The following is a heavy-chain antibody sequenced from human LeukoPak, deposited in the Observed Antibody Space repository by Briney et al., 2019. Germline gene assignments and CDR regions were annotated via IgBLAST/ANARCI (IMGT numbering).Heavy chain of an antibody. CDR3: ATNRVGTYDRPFDI. CDR1: GDSITNNY. J-gene: IGHJ3*02. Sequence: SETLSLTCTVSGDSITNNYWAWIRQPPGKGLEWIGYTHDSGNSNYNPSLRSRVTISIDTSKNQFSLKLTSVTAADTAVYFCATNRVGTYDRPFDIWGQGTMVTVSS. CDR2: THDSGNS. V-gene: IGHV4-59*13. D-gene: IGHD1-26*01.